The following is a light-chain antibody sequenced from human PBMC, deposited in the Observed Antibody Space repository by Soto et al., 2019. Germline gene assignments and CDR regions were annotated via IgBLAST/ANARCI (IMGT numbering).Light chain of an antibody. V-gene: IGKV3-15*01. J-gene: IGKJ1*01. CDR3: QQYNNWPPTWT. CDR2: GAS. CDR1: QSVTNN. Sequence: MTQSPGTLSVSPGESATLSCRASQSVTNNLAWYQQKPGQAPRLLIYGASTRATGFPARFSGSGSGTEFTLTISSLQSEDFAVYYCQQYNNWPPTWTFGQGTKVDIK.